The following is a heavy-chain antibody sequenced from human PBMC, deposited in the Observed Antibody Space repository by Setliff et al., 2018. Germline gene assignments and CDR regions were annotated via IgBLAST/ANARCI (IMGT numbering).Heavy chain of an antibody. CDR3: ARGTDYHGSGSYWAKDV. D-gene: IGHD3-10*01. V-gene: IGHV1-2*02. J-gene: IGHJ6*04. Sequence: ASVKVSCKASGYTFTGHYIHWVRQAPGQGLEWMGWINPRTGVTNYAQKFQGRVTMTRDTSITTVYMDLSSLKSDNTAVYYCARGTDYHGSGSYWAKDVWGKGTTVTVSS. CDR2: INPRTGVT. CDR1: GYTFTGHY.